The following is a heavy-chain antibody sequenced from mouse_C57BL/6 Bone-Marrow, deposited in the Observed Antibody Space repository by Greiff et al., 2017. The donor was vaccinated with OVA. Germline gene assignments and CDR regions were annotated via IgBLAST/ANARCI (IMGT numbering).Heavy chain of an antibody. V-gene: IGHV1-69*01. D-gene: IGHD1-1*01. CDR3: ARGGFTTVVASPFAD. CDR1: GYTFTSYW. J-gene: IGHJ3*01. CDR2: IDPSDSYT. Sequence: QVQLQQPGAELVMPGASVKLSCKASGYTFTSYWMHWVKQRPGQGLEWIGEIDPSDSYTNYNQKFKGKSTLTVDKSSSTAYMQLSSLTSEDSAVYYCARGGFTTVVASPFADWGQGTLVTVSA.